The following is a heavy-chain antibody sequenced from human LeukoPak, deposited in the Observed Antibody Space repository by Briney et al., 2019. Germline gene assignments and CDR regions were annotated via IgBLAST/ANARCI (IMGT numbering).Heavy chain of an antibody. V-gene: IGHV1-8*01. CDR2: MNPNSGNT. CDR1: GYTFTSYD. J-gene: IGHJ4*02. Sequence: ASVKVSCKASGYTFTSYDINWVRQATGQGLEWMGWMNPNSGNTGHAQKFQGRVTMTRNTSISTAYMELSSLRSEDTAVYYCAMYSSSWHPDYWGQGTLVTVSS. D-gene: IGHD6-13*01. CDR3: AMYSSSWHPDY.